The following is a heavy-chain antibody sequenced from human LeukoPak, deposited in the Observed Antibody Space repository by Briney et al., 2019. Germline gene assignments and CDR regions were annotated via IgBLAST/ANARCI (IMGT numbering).Heavy chain of an antibody. CDR2: INHSGST. CDR1: GGSFSGYY. J-gene: IGHJ4*02. Sequence: PSETLSLTCAVYGGSFSGYYWSWIRQPPGKGLEWIGEINHSGSTNYNPSLKSRVTISVDTSKNQFSLKLSSVTAADTAVYYCARMQGEITIFGVVNADYFDYWGQGTLVTVSS. D-gene: IGHD3-3*01. CDR3: ARMQGEITIFGVVNADYFDY. V-gene: IGHV4-34*01.